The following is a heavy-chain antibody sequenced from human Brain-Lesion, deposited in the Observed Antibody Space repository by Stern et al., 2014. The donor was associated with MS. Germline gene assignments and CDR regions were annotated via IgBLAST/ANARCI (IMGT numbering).Heavy chain of an antibody. CDR3: ARGGRYYADY. J-gene: IGHJ4*02. CDR2: INPNSGGT. V-gene: IGHV1-2*04. D-gene: IGHD2-2*01. CDR1: GNSFTHFY. Sequence: QVQLVQSGAAVKKPGASVRVSCEASGNSFTHFYIHWVRHAPGQGLEWMGWINPNSGGTKFAQKFQSSVTITRDTSMTTAYMEVTSLTSDDTAVYYCARGGRYYADYWGQGTLVTVSS.